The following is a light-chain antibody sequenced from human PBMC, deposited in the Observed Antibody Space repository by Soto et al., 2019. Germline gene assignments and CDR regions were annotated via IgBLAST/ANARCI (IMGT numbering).Light chain of an antibody. CDR1: QSVSSY. Sequence: EIVLTQSPATLSLSPGERATLSCRASQSVSSYLAWYQQKPGQAPRLLIYDASNRATGIPARFSGSGSVTDFALTISSLEPEDVAVYYCQQRSNWPSTFGGGTKVEIK. CDR3: QQRSNWPST. J-gene: IGKJ4*01. V-gene: IGKV3-11*01. CDR2: DAS.